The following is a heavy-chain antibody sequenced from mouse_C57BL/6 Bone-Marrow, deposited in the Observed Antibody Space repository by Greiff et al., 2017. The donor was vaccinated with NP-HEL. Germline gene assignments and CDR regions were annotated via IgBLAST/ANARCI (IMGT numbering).Heavy chain of an antibody. CDR1: GFTFSSYA. V-gene: IGHV5-4*01. CDR2: ISDGGSYT. Sequence: EVKLMESGGGLVKPGGSLKLSCAASGFTFSSYAMSWVRQTPEKRLEWVATISDGGSYTYYPDNVKGRVTISRDNAKNNLYLQMSHLKSEDTAMYYCARDYYGSRYYFDYWGQGTTLTVSS. D-gene: IGHD1-1*01. J-gene: IGHJ2*01. CDR3: ARDYYGSRYYFDY.